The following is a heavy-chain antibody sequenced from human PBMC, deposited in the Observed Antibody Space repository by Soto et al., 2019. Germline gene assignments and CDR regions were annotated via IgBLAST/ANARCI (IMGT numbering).Heavy chain of an antibody. J-gene: IGHJ6*02. CDR1: GFTFSNAW. CDR3: TTDPGIIVGATRGSYYYYGMDV. D-gene: IGHD1-26*01. V-gene: IGHV3-15*07. Sequence: EVQLVESGGGLVKPGGSLRLSCAASGFTFSNAWMNWVRQAPGKGLEWVGRIKSKTDGGTTDYAAPVKGRFTISRDDSKNTLYLQMNSLKTEDTAVYYCTTDPGIIVGATRGSYYYYGMDVWGQGTTVTVSS. CDR2: IKSKTDGGTT.